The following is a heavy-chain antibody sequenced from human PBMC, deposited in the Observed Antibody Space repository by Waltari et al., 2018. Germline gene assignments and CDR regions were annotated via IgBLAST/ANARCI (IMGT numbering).Heavy chain of an antibody. CDR2: IYPGDSNT. CDR1: GYRFAKFW. CDR3: ARQNIHSYGYGYFDF. Sequence: EVQLEQSGAEVKKPGESLKISCNGSGYRFAKFWIGWVRQMPGKGREWMGGIYPGDSNTKYSLSFQGQVTISADTSISTAYLQWSSLKASDTAIYFCARQNIHSYGYGYFDFWGQGTLVTGSS. J-gene: IGHJ4*02. D-gene: IGHD5-18*01. V-gene: IGHV5-51*01.